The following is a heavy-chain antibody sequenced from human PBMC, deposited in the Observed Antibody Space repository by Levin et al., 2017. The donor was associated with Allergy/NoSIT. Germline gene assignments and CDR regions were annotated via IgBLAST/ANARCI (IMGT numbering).Heavy chain of an antibody. D-gene: IGHD3-3*01. CDR3: ARTQYDFWSGYSRAGAFDI. CDR1: GGSISSGGYS. Sequence: LRLSCAVSGGSISSGGYSWSWIRQPPGKGLEWIGYIYHSGSTYYNPSLKSRVTISVDRSKNQFSLKLSSVTAADTAVYYCARTQYDFWSGYSRAGAFDIWGQGTMVTVSS. V-gene: IGHV4-30-2*01. CDR2: IYHSGST. J-gene: IGHJ3*02.